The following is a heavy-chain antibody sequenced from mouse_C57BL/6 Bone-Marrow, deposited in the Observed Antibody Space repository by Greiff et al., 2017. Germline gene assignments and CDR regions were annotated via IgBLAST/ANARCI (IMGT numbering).Heavy chain of an antibody. V-gene: IGHV1-50*01. CDR3: ARGNDEGPYYFDY. Sequence: QVQLKEPGAELVKPGASVKLSCKASGYTFTSYWMQWVKQRPGQGLEWIGEIDPSDSYTNYNQKFKGKATLTVDTSSSTAYMQLSSLTSEDSAVYYCARGNDEGPYYFDYWGQGTTLTVSS. D-gene: IGHD2-2*01. CDR1: GYTFTSYW. CDR2: IDPSDSYT. J-gene: IGHJ2*01.